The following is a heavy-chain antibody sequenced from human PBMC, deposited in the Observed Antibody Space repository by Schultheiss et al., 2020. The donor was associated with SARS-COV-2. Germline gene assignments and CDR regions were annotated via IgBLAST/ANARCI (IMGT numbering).Heavy chain of an antibody. V-gene: IGHV4-4*02. CDR1: GGSISSSNW. CDR3: VRGGAPGGSLDTIFGVVIRGHNWFDP. J-gene: IGHJ5*02. D-gene: IGHD3-3*01. Sequence: SETLSLTCVVSGGSISSSNWWSWVRQAPGKGLEWIGEIYHSGSTNYNPSLKSRVTISVDKSKNQFSLKLSSVTAADTAVYYCVRGGAPGGSLDTIFGVVIRGHNWFDPWGQGTLVTVSS. CDR2: IYHSGST.